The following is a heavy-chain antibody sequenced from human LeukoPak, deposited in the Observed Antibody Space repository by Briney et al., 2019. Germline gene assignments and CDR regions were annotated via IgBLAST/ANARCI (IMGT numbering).Heavy chain of an antibody. D-gene: IGHD5-18*01. J-gene: IGHJ4*02. CDR1: GGSFSGYY. Sequence: PSETLSLTCAVYGGSFSGYYWSWILQPPGKGPEWIGEINHSGSTNYNPSLKSRVTISVDTSKNQFSLKLSSVTAADTAAYYCASRPWDTAMVALDYWGQGTLVTVSS. V-gene: IGHV4-34*01. CDR3: ASRPWDTAMVALDY. CDR2: INHSGST.